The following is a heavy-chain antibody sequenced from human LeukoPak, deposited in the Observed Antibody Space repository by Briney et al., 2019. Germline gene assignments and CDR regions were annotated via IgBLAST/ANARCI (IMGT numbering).Heavy chain of an antibody. J-gene: IGHJ4*02. CDR3: ARESPTSGLWFGELLPAHFDY. V-gene: IGHV4-59*01. CDR1: GGSISSYY. Sequence: SETLSLTGTVSGGSISSYYWSWIRQPPGKGLEWIGYIYYSGSTNYNSSLKSRVTISVDTSKNQFSLKLSSVTAADTAVYYCARESPTSGLWFGELLPAHFDYWGQGTLVTVSS. CDR2: IYYSGST. D-gene: IGHD3-10*01.